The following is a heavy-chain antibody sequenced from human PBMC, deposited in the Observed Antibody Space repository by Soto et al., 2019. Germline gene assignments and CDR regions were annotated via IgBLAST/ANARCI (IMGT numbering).Heavy chain of an antibody. J-gene: IGHJ3*02. Sequence: GGSLRLSCAASGFIFSTYAMHWVRQAPGKGPEWVAVIWQDGSDTQHADSVKGRFTISRDNSKNALYLQMNSLRAEDTAVYYCARDRHLGYCSSTSCYKGAFDIWGQGTMVTVSS. CDR3: ARDRHLGYCSSTSCYKGAFDI. CDR2: IWQDGSDT. D-gene: IGHD2-2*02. CDR1: GFIFSTYA. V-gene: IGHV3-33*01.